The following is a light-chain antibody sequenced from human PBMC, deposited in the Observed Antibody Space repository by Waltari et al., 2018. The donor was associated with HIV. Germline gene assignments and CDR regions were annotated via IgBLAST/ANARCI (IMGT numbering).Light chain of an antibody. J-gene: IGLJ2*01. CDR1: NLGSKS. V-gene: IGLV3-21*04. CDR3: QVWDSGIVV. CDR2: DDS. Sequence: SYVLTQPPSVSMAPGTTARITCGGYNLGSKSVHWYQQKPGQAPVLVIYDDSDRPSGIPERFSGSNSGNTATLTISRVEAGDEADYYCQVWDSGIVVFGGGTKVTVL.